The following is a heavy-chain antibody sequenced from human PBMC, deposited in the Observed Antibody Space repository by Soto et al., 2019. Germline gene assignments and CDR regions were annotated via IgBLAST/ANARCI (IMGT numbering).Heavy chain of an antibody. J-gene: IGHJ4*02. D-gene: IGHD3-22*01. CDR1: GYTFTGYY. V-gene: IGHV1-2*02. CDR3: ARVRETYYYDSSGESYFDY. CDR2: INPNSGGT. Sequence: ASVKVSCKASGYTFTGYYMHWVRQAPGQGLEWMGWINPNSGGTNYAQKFQGRVTMTRDTSISTAYMELSRLRSGDTAVYYCARVRETYYYDSSGESYFDYWGQGTLVTVSS.